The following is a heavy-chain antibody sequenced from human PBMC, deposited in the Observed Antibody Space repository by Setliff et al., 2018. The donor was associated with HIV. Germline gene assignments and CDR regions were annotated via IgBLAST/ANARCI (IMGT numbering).Heavy chain of an antibody. CDR1: GGSISSGGYY. CDR2: IYYDGST. D-gene: IGHD2-8*02. V-gene: IGHV4-61*03. CDR3: ARLLPVATCHYYMDV. J-gene: IGHJ6*03. Sequence: PSETLSLTCTVSGGSISSGGYYWSWIRQHPGKGLEWIGYIYYDGSTNYNPSLKSRVTFSVDTSKNYFSLELSSVTAADTAVYYCARLLPVATCHYYMDVWGKGTTVTVSS.